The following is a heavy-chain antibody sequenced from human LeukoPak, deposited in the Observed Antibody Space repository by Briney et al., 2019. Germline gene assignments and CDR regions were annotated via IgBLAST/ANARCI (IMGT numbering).Heavy chain of an antibody. D-gene: IGHD5-24*01. CDR1: GGSFSGYY. Sequence: SETLSLTCAVYGGSFSGYYWSWIRQPPGKGLKWIGEINHSGSINYNPSLKSRVTISVDTSKNQFSLKLSSVTAADTGVYYCARTGDGYNFAAFDIRGQGTMVTVSS. CDR3: ARTGDGYNFAAFDI. V-gene: IGHV4-34*01. J-gene: IGHJ3*02. CDR2: INHSGSI.